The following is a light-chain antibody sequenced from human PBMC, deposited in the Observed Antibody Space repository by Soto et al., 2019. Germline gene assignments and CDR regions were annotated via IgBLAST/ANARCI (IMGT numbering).Light chain of an antibody. J-gene: IGLJ3*02. CDR2: EAN. CDR1: SNDVGSYDL. V-gene: IGLV2-23*01. CDR3: CSYARGRIWV. Sequence: QSVLTQPASVSGSPGQSINISCTGTSNDVGSYDLVSWYQLHPGKAPKLAIYEANKRPSGISNRFSVSKSGNTASLTISGLQAEDEAHYYCCSYARGRIWVFGGGTKVTVL.